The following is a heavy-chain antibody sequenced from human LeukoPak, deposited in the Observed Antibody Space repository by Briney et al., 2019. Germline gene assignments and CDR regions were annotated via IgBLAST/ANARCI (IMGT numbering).Heavy chain of an antibody. CDR2: IYYSGST. J-gene: IGHJ4*02. CDR3: AREKSGLPDY. V-gene: IGHV4-59*12. Sequence: SETLSLTCTVSGGSISSYFWSWIRQPPGKGLEWIGYIYYSGSTNYNPSLKSRLTISVDTSKNQFSLKLSSVTAADTAVYYCAREKSGLPDYWGQGTLVTVSS. CDR1: GGSISSYF.